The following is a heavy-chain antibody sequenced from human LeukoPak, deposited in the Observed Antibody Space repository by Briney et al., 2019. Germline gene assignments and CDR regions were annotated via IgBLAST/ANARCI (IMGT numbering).Heavy chain of an antibody. Sequence: PGGSLRLSCAASGFTFDDYAMHWVRQAPGKGLEWVSGISWNSGSIGYADSVKGRFTISRDNAKNPLYLQMNSLRAEDTAVYYCARGGYTVRGVLITPHFDSWGQGTLVTVSS. V-gene: IGHV3-9*01. CDR2: ISWNSGSI. CDR3: ARGGYTVRGVLITPHFDS. D-gene: IGHD3-10*01. CDR1: GFTFDDYA. J-gene: IGHJ4*02.